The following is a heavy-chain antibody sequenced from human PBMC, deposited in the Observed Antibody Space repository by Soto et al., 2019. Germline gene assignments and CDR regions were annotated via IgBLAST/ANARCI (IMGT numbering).Heavy chain of an antibody. J-gene: IGHJ3*02. CDR3: ARWPLRSSGYLSGRDAFDI. V-gene: IGHV4-4*02. CDR1: GGSISSSNW. Sequence: QVQLQESGPGLVKPSGTLSLTCAVSGGSISSSNWWSWVRQPPGKGLEWIGEIYHSGSTNYNPSLKSRVTISVDKSKNQFSLKLSSVTAADTAVYYCARWPLRSSGYLSGRDAFDIWGQGTMVTVSS. D-gene: IGHD3-22*01. CDR2: IYHSGST.